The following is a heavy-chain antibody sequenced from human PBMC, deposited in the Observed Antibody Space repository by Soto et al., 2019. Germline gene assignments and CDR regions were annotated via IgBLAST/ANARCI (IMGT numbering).Heavy chain of an antibody. Sequence: GGSLRLSCAASGFTFSSYAMSWVRQAPGKGLEWVSAISGSGGSTYYADSVKGRFTISGDNSKNTLYLQMNSLRAEDTAVYYCAKFPKSAQWLVLFDYWGQGTLVTVSS. CDR2: ISGSGGST. J-gene: IGHJ4*02. D-gene: IGHD6-19*01. CDR1: GFTFSSYA. CDR3: AKFPKSAQWLVLFDY. V-gene: IGHV3-23*01.